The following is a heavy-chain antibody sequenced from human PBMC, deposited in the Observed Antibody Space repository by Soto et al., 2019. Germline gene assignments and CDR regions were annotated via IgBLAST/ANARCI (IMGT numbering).Heavy chain of an antibody. Sequence: SETLSLTCTVSGGSISSSSYYWGWIRQPPGKGLEWIGSIYYSGSTYYNTSLKSRVTISVDTSKNQFSLKLSSVTAADTAVYYCASAYCSGGSCMKLRNWFDPWGQGTLVTVSS. CDR3: ASAYCSGGSCMKLRNWFDP. CDR1: GGSISSSSYY. CDR2: IYYSGST. J-gene: IGHJ5*02. V-gene: IGHV4-39*01. D-gene: IGHD2-15*01.